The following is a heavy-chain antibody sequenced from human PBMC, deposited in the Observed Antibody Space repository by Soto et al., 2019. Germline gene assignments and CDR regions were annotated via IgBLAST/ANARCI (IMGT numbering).Heavy chain of an antibody. CDR3: ARGCTVTAYYYYGMDV. Sequence: NPSETLSLTCAVYGGSFSGYYWSWIRQPPGKGLEWIGEINHSGSTNYNPSLKSRVTISVDTSKNQFSLKLSSVTAADTAVYYCARGCTVTAYYYYGMDVWGQGTTVAVAS. CDR2: INHSGST. D-gene: IGHD4-17*01. J-gene: IGHJ6*02. V-gene: IGHV4-34*01. CDR1: GGSFSGYY.